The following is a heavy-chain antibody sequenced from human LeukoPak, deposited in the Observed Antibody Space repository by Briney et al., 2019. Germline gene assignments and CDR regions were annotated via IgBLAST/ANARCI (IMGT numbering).Heavy chain of an antibody. J-gene: IGHJ4*02. D-gene: IGHD4-17*01. V-gene: IGHV3-33*01. Sequence: PGRSLRLSCAASGFTFSSYGMHWVRQAPGKGLEWVAVICYDGSNKYYADSVKGRFTISRDNSKNTLYLQMNSLRAEDTAVYYCARDYGDFTRTLYYFDYWGQGTLVTVSS. CDR3: ARDYGDFTRTLYYFDY. CDR2: ICYDGSNK. CDR1: GFTFSSYG.